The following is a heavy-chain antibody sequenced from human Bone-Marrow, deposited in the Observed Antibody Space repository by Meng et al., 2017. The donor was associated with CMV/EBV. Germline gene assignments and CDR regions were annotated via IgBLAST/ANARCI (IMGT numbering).Heavy chain of an antibody. Sequence: GRSLRLSCAASGFTFSSYGMHWVRQAPGKGLEWVAVIWYDGSNTYYADSVKGRFTIPRDNAKNSLYLQMSSLRTEDTALYYCARVRYYGAFDIWGQGTMVTFSS. CDR1: GFTFSSYG. CDR2: IWYDGSNT. V-gene: IGHV3-33*01. CDR3: ARVRYYGAFDI. D-gene: IGHD1-26*01. J-gene: IGHJ3*02.